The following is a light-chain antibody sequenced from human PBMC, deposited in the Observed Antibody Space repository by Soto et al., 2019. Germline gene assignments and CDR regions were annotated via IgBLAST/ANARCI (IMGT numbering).Light chain of an antibody. CDR3: QQYGSSPGT. CDR2: NAF. J-gene: IGKJ4*01. CDR1: QSDSSSY. Sequence: EIVLTQSPGTLSLSPGERATLSCRASQSDSSSYLAWYQQKPGQAPRLLIYNAFNRATGIPDRFSGSGSGTDFTLTISRLEPEDFAVYYCQQYGSSPGTFGGGTKVEIK. V-gene: IGKV3-20*01.